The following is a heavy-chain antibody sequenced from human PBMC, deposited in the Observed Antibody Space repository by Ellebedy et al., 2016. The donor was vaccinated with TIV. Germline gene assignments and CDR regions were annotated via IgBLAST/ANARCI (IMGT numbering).Heavy chain of an antibody. CDR2: ISAYNGNT. J-gene: IGHJ4*02. CDR3: ARDKLLWHSSGYYREGFDY. CDR1: GYTFTHTG. D-gene: IGHD3-22*01. V-gene: IGHV1-18*01. Sequence: ASVKVSCXASGYTFTHTGITWVRQAPGQGLEWMGCISAYNGNTNYAQKLQGRVTMTTDTSTSTAYMELRSLTSDDTAVYYCARDKLLWHSSGYYREGFDYWGQGTLVTVSS.